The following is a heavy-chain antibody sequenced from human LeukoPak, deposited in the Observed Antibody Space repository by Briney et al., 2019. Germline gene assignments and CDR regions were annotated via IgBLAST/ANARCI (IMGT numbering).Heavy chain of an antibody. D-gene: IGHD3/OR15-3a*01. CDR3: ARDRTGVPNY. Sequence: GASVKVSCKASGYSFTGYYIHWVRQAPGQGLEWMGWINPNSGGTNYAQKFQGRVTMTRDTSISTAYMELSRLRSDDTAVYYCARDRTGVPNYWGQGTLVTVSS. CDR1: GYSFTGYY. J-gene: IGHJ4*02. V-gene: IGHV1-2*02. CDR2: INPNSGGT.